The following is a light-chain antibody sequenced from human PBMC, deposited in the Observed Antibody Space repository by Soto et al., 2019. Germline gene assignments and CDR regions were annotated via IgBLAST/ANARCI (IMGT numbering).Light chain of an antibody. CDR1: QSVGRY. CDR3: QQRSNWPWT. J-gene: IGKJ1*01. CDR2: DAS. Sequence: EIVLTQSPATLSLSPGERATLSCRASQSVGRYLAWYQQKPGRAPRLLIYDASNRATGIPARFSGGGSGTDFALTISRLEPEDFAVYYCQQRSNWPWTFGQGTKVEIK. V-gene: IGKV3-11*01.